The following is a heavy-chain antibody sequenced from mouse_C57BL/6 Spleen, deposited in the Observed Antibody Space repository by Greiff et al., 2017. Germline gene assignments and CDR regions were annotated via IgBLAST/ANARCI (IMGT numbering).Heavy chain of an antibody. D-gene: IGHD1-2*01. CDR1: GYTFTSYW. CDR2: IDPSDSYT. J-gene: IGHJ4*01. Sequence: MQLQQPGAELVRPGTSVKLSCKASGYTFTSYWMHWVKQRPGQGLEWIGAIDPSDSYTNYNQKFKGKATLTVDTSASPAYMPLSSLTSEDSAVYYCASITNAMDYWGQGTSVTVSS. CDR3: ASITNAMDY. V-gene: IGHV1-59*01.